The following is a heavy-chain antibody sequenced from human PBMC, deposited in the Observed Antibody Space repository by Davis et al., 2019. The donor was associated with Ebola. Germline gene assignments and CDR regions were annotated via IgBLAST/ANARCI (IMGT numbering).Heavy chain of an antibody. J-gene: IGHJ3*02. CDR3: ATLTYSSSDDYDAFDI. V-gene: IGHV3-33*01. Sequence: GESLKISCAASGFTFSSYGMHWVRQAPGKGLEWVAVIWYDGSNKYYADSVKGRFTISRDNSKNTLYLQMNSLRAEDTAVYYCATLTYSSSDDYDAFDIWGQGTMVTVSS. CDR2: IWYDGSNK. CDR1: GFTFSSYG. D-gene: IGHD6-6*01.